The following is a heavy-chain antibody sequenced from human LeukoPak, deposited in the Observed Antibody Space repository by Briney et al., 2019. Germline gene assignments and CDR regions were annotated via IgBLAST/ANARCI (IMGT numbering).Heavy chain of an antibody. Sequence: GASVKVSCKASGYTFTSYGISWVRQAPGQGLEWMGWISAYNGNTNYAQKLQGRVTMTTDTSTSTAYKELRSLRSDDTAVYYCARDFYRLGYCSSTSCYNFDYWGQGTLVTVSS. CDR1: GYTFTSYG. V-gene: IGHV1-18*01. J-gene: IGHJ4*02. CDR3: ARDFYRLGYCSSTSCYNFDY. CDR2: ISAYNGNT. D-gene: IGHD2-2*01.